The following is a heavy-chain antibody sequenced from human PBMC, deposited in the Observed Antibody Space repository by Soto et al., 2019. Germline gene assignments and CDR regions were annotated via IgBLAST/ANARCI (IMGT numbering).Heavy chain of an antibody. D-gene: IGHD4-17*01. CDR1: GFTFSNYA. CDR2: ISYDGSNK. J-gene: IGHJ4*02. Sequence: QVQLVESGGGVVQPGRSLRLSCAASGFTFSNYAMHWVRQAPSKGLEWVAVISYDGSNKYYADSVKGRFTISRDNSKNTLYLQMNSLRAEDTAVYYCARRPVTYYFDYWGQGTLVTVSS. CDR3: ARRPVTYYFDY. V-gene: IGHV3-30-3*01.